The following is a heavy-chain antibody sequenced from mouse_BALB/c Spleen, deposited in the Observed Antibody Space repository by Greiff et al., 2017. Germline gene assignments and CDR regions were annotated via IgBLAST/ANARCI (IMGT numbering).Heavy chain of an antibody. CDR2: IYPGNVNT. Sequence: VHLVESGPELVKPGASVRISCKASGYTFTSYYIHWVKQRPGQGLEWIGWIYPGNVNTKYNEKFKGKATLTADKSSSTAYMQLSSLTSEDSAVYFCARPGYYGNPYAMDYWGQGTSVTVSS. CDR1: GYTFTSYY. V-gene: IGHV1S56*01. CDR3: ARPGYYGNPYAMDY. D-gene: IGHD2-1*01. J-gene: IGHJ4*01.